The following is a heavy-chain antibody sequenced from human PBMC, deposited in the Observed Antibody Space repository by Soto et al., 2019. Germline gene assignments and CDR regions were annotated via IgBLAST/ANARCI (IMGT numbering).Heavy chain of an antibody. J-gene: IGHJ5*02. D-gene: IGHD4-17*01. CDR1: GYTFTSYY. CDR2: INPSGGST. CDR3: ARDFSFMQYGDTRDNWFDP. V-gene: IGHV1-46*01. Sequence: ASVKVSCKASGYTFTSYYMHWVRQAPGQGLEWMGIINPSGGSTSYAQKFQGRVTMTRYTSTSTVYMELSSLRSEDTAVYYCARDFSFMQYGDTRDNWFDPWGQGTLVTVSS.